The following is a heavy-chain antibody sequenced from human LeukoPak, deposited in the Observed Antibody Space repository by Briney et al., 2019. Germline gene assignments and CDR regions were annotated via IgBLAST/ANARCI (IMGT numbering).Heavy chain of an antibody. CDR1: GFTFSSYW. D-gene: IGHD6-6*01. V-gene: IGHV3-7*01. CDR3: ARAGAYIAARSYSRNYYYYMDV. Sequence: PGGSLRLSCAASGFTFSSYWMSWVRQAPGKGLEWVANIKQDGSEKYYVDSVKGRFAISRDNAKNSLYLQMNSLRAEDTAVYYCARAGAYIAARSYSRNYYYYMDVWGKGTTVTVSS. CDR2: IKQDGSEK. J-gene: IGHJ6*03.